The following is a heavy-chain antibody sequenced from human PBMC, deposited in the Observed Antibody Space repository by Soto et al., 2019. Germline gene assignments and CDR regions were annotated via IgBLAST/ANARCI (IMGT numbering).Heavy chain of an antibody. J-gene: IGHJ5*02. V-gene: IGHV4-61*01. D-gene: IGHD6-13*01. Sequence: QVQLQESGPGLVKPSETLSLTCTVSGGSVSSGSYYWSWIRQPPGKGLEWIGYIYYSGSTNYNPSLKSRVTISLDTSKNQFSLKLSSVTAADTAVYYCARGVKWAAAGPKGWFDPWGQGTLVTVSS. CDR1: GGSVSSGSYY. CDR3: ARGVKWAAAGPKGWFDP. CDR2: IYYSGST.